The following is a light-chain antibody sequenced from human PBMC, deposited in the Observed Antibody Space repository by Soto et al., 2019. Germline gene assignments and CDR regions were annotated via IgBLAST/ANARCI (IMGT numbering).Light chain of an antibody. V-gene: IGKV1-39*01. CDR2: AAS. Sequence: DVQMTQSPSSLSASVGDRVTITCRASQSIDGYLNWYQQKPGKAPKLLVYAASKLQSGVPSRFSGSGSGTHFTLTVSSLQPEDFATYYCQQSYSTLTWTLGQGTKVDIK. CDR3: QQSYSTLTWT. CDR1: QSIDGY. J-gene: IGKJ1*01.